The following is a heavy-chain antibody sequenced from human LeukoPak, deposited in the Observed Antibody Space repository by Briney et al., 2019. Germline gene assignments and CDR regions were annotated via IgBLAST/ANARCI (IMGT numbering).Heavy chain of an antibody. Sequence: GGSLRLSCAASGFTFSSHAMSWVRQGPGKGLEWVSAISGSGGRTYHADSMKGRFTISRDNSKNTVYLQMNSLRVEDTAVYYCAKNRNGDYAQYFEYWGQGTLVTVSS. J-gene: IGHJ4*02. CDR1: GFTFSSHA. CDR2: ISGSGGRT. D-gene: IGHD4-17*01. V-gene: IGHV3-23*01. CDR3: AKNRNGDYAQYFEY.